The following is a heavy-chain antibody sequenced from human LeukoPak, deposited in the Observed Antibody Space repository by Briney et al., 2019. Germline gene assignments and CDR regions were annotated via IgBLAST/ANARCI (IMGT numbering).Heavy chain of an antibody. CDR3: ARDYDTSGYTFDY. V-gene: IGHV3-48*02. CDR1: GFTFSYFS. D-gene: IGHD3-22*01. J-gene: IGHJ4*02. CDR2: ISSSSSTI. Sequence: GGSLRLSCAASGFTFSYFSMNWVRQAPGKGLEGISYISSSSSTIYYADSVKGRLTISRDNAKNSLYLQMNSLRDEDTAVYYCARDYDTSGYTFDYWGQGTLVTVSS.